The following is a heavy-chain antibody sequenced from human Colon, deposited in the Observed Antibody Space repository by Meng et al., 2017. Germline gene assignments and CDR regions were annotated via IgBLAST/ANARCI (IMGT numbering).Heavy chain of an antibody. V-gene: IGHV1-3*01. CDR2: INAGNGNT. CDR3: AREDILTGSSLDY. J-gene: IGHJ4*02. D-gene: IGHD3-9*01. CDR1: GNTFSRYA. Sequence: QVQLVQSGDEVKKAGASVKVSCKPSGNTFSRYAMHWVRQAPGKRLEWMGWINAGNGNTKYSQKFQDRVTLTRDTSASTVYMELSSLTSEDTAVYYCAREDILTGSSLDYWGQGTLVTVSS.